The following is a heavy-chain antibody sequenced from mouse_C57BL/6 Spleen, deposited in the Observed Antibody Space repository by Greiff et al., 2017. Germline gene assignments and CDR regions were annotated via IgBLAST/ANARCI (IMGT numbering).Heavy chain of an antibody. CDR2: IFPGSGST. CDR3: ARSARPHYYGSSSHYAMDY. CDR1: GYTFTDYY. D-gene: IGHD1-1*01. Sequence: VKLMESGPELVKPGASVKISCKASGYTFTDYYINWVKQRPGQGLEWIGWIFPGSGSTYYNEKFKGKATLTVDKSSSTAYMLLSSLTSEDSAVYFCARSARPHYYGSSSHYAMDYWGQGTSVTVSS. J-gene: IGHJ4*01. V-gene: IGHV1-75*01.